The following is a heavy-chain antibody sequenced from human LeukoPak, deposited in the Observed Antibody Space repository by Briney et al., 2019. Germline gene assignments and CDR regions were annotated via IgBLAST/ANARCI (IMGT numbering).Heavy chain of an antibody. D-gene: IGHD1-26*01. CDR1: VFTCSSYS. V-gene: IGHV3-21*01. J-gene: IGHJ4*02. Sequence: GGSLRLSCAASVFTCSSYSMNWVRQAPGKGLEWVSSISSSSSYIYYADSVKGRFTISRDNAKNSLYLQMNSLRAEDTAVYYCARVNSGSFGGWYFDYWGQGTLVTVSS. CDR2: ISSSSSYI. CDR3: ARVNSGSFGGWYFDY.